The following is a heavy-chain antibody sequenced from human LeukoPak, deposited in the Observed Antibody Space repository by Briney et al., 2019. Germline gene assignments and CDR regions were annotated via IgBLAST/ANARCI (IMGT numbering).Heavy chain of an antibody. V-gene: IGHV3-33*01. Sequence: GRSLRLSCAASGFTFSSYGMHWVRQAPGKGLEWVAVIWYDGSNKYYADSVKGRLTISRDNSKNTLYLQMNSLRAEDTAVYYCARDSNWNGRGYYYYGMDVWGQGTTVTVSS. CDR1: GFTFSSYG. D-gene: IGHD1-20*01. J-gene: IGHJ6*02. CDR3: ARDSNWNGRGYYYYGMDV. CDR2: IWYDGSNK.